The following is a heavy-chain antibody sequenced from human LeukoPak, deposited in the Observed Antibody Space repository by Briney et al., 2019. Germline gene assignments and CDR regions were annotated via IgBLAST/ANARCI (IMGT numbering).Heavy chain of an antibody. V-gene: IGHV4-61*02. CDR2: IYTSGST. Sequence: SETLSLTCTVSGGSISSGSYYWSWIRQPAGKGLEWIGRIYTSGSTNYNPSLKSRVTISVDTSKNQFSLKLSSVTAADTAVYYCARDGLLAFDIWGQGTMVTVSS. CDR3: ARDGLLAFDI. D-gene: IGHD2-15*01. CDR1: GGSISSGSYY. J-gene: IGHJ3*02.